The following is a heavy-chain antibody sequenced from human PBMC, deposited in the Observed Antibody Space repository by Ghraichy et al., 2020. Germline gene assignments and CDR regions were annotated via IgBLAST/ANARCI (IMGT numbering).Heavy chain of an antibody. Sequence: SETLSLTCTVSGGSISSYYWSWIRQPPGKGLEWIGYIYYSGSTNYNPSLKSRVTISVDTSKNQFSLKLSSVTAADTAVYYCARARTYYDFWSGYSMPILDYWGQGTLVTVSS. J-gene: IGHJ4*02. CDR1: GGSISSYY. CDR2: IYYSGST. D-gene: IGHD3-3*01. CDR3: ARARTYYDFWSGYSMPILDY. V-gene: IGHV4-59*01.